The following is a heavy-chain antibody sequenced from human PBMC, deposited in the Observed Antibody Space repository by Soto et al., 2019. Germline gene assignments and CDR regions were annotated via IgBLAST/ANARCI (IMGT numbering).Heavy chain of an antibody. Sequence: PSETLSLTCAVYGGSFSGYYWSWIRQPPGKGLEWIGEINHSGSTNYNPSLKSRVTISVDTSKNQFSLKLSSVTAADTAVYYCARVRITGTRLFDYWGQGTLVTVSS. J-gene: IGHJ4*02. D-gene: IGHD1-20*01. CDR3: ARVRITGTRLFDY. V-gene: IGHV4-34*01. CDR1: GGSFSGYY. CDR2: INHSGST.